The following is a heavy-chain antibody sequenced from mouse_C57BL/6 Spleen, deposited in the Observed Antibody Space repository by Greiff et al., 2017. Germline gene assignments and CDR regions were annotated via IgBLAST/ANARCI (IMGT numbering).Heavy chain of an antibody. J-gene: IGHJ2*01. CDR3: ARDDYGSSYEGYFDY. V-gene: IGHV3-6*01. CDR1: GYSFTSGYF. CDR2: ISYDGSN. Sequence: EVKLQESGPGLVKPSPSLSLSCSVSGYSFTSGYFWYLIRQCPRNNLELLGYISYDGSNNYNPSLKNQISITLDTSKNQFFMKLNTVTTEDTATYYCARDDYGSSYEGYFDYWGQGTTLTVSS. D-gene: IGHD1-1*01.